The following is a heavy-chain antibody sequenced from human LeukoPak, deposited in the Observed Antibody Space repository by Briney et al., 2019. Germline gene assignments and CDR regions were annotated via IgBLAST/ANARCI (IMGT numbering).Heavy chain of an antibody. CDR3: VKPPRLSIIRGEGMDV. J-gene: IGHJ6*02. CDR1: GFTFRTYA. CDR2: INSGGDDT. V-gene: IGHV3-23*01. Sequence: GGSLRLYCAGSGFTFRTYAMGWLRQAPGKGLEWVSSINSGGDDTYYADSVKGRFTSSRDNFKHTLYLKMNSLRAEDTDVYYCVKPPRLSIIRGEGMDVWGQGTTVTASS. D-gene: IGHD3-10*01.